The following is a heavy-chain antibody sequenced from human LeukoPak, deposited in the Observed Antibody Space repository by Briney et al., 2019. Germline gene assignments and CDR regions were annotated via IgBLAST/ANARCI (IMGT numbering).Heavy chain of an antibody. V-gene: IGHV3-23*01. CDR2: ISGSGGST. J-gene: IGHJ4*02. Sequence: PGGSLRLSCAASGFTFSSYAMSWVRQALGKGLEWVSAISGSGGSTYYADSVQGRFTISRDNSKNTLYLQMNSLRAEDTAVYYCAKDYYGSGSYPFDYWGQGTLVTVSS. CDR3: AKDYYGSGSYPFDY. CDR1: GFTFSSYA. D-gene: IGHD3-10*01.